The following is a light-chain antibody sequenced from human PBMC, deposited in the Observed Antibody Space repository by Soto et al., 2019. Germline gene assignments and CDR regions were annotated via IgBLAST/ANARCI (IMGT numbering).Light chain of an antibody. J-gene: IGKJ1*01. Sequence: EIVMTQSPATLSVSPGERATLSCRASQSVSSNLAWYQQKPGQAPRLLIYGASIRATDIPARFSGGGSGTELTLTISSLQSEDFAVYYCQQYNNWPPWTFGQGTKVEI. CDR2: GAS. V-gene: IGKV3-15*01. CDR3: QQYNNWPPWT. CDR1: QSVSSN.